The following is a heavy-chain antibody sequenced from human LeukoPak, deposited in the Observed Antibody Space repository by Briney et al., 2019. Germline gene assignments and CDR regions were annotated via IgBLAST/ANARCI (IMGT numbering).Heavy chain of an antibody. V-gene: IGHV3-53*01. J-gene: IGHJ4*02. CDR3: TRLLPSSHHFFDS. CDR1: GFTVSNDC. D-gene: IGHD5-18*01. Sequence: GGSLRLSCAVSGFTVSNDCMSWVRQAPGKGLEWVSVIYGGGDTYYADSVRGRFTISRDNFENTLFLQMDSLRPEDTAVYYCTRLLPSSHHFFDSWGQGTLVTVSS. CDR2: IYGGGDT.